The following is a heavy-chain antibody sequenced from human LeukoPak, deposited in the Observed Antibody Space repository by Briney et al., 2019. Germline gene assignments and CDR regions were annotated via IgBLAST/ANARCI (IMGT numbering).Heavy chain of an antibody. Sequence: SVKVSCKASGGTFSSYAISWVRQAPGQGLEWMGGIIPIFGTANYAQKFQGRVTITADKSTSTAYMELSSLRSEDTAVYYCARDGVVVPAAKGAFDIWGQGTMVTVSS. V-gene: IGHV1-69*06. CDR1: GGTFSSYA. J-gene: IGHJ3*02. CDR3: ARDGVVVPAAKGAFDI. CDR2: IIPIFGTA. D-gene: IGHD2-2*01.